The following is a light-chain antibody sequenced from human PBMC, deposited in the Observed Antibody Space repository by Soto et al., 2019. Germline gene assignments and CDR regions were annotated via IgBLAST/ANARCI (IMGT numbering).Light chain of an antibody. V-gene: IGLV1-40*01. Sequence: QPVLTQPPSVSGTPGQRVTISCTGGSSNIGAGYDVHWYQQIPGTAPKLFLCTKANRPSGVPDRFSGSKSGTSASLAIPGLQAEDEADYYCQSYDSSLSGWVFGGGTKLTVL. CDR1: SSNIGAGYD. CDR2: TKA. CDR3: QSYDSSLSGWV. J-gene: IGLJ3*02.